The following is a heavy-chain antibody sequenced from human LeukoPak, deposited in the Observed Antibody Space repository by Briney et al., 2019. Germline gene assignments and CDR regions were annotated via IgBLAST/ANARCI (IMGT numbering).Heavy chain of an antibody. V-gene: IGHV4-59*08. CDR3: ARYSGSYSGFDY. D-gene: IGHD1-26*01. Sequence: SETLSLTCTVSGGSISSYYWSWIRQPPGKGLEWIGYIYYSGSINYNPSLKSRVTISVDTSKNQFSLRLRSVTAADTAVYYCARYSGSYSGFDYWGQGTLVTVSS. CDR1: GGSISSYY. J-gene: IGHJ4*02. CDR2: IYYSGSI.